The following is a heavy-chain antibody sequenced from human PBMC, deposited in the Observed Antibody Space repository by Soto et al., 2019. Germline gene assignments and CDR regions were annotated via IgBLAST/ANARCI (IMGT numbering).Heavy chain of an antibody. CDR2: TRNNTNSYTT. CDR1: GFTFSDHY. J-gene: IGHJ4*02. CDR3: AGAEGGHGWRHFAY. Sequence: EVQLVESGGGLVQPGGSLRLSCATSGFTFSDHYMDWVRQAPGKGLEWVARTRNNTNSYTTEYAPSVKGRFTIASEDSKNALYLQMNCLKTDDTAVYYCAGAEGGHGWRHFAYWGQGTLVTVSS. V-gene: IGHV3-72*01. D-gene: IGHD6-19*01.